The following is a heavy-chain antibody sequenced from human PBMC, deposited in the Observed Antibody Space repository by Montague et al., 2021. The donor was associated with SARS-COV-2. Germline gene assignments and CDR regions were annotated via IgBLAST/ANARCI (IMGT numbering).Heavy chain of an antibody. CDR2: IYYTGST. J-gene: IGHJ1*01. V-gene: IGHV4-39*01. CDR3: ARHPQH. CDR1: GGSISNSVYY. Sequence: SETLSLTCTVSGGSISNSVYYWGWVRQPPGKGLEWIGSIYYTGSTYYNPSLKSRLTISVDTSENQFSLNLRPMTAADTAVYYCARHPQHWGQGTLVTVSS.